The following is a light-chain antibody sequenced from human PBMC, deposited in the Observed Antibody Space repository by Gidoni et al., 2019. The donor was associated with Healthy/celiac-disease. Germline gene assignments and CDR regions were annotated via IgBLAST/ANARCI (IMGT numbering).Light chain of an antibody. Sequence: QSVLTQPPSASVTPGQRVTISCSGSSSNIGSNYVYWYQQLPGTAPKLLIYSNNQRPSGVPDRFAGSKSGTSASLAISGLRSEDEADYYCAAWDDSLSGRVFGGGTKLTVI. V-gene: IGLV1-47*02. CDR2: SNN. CDR3: AAWDDSLSGRV. J-gene: IGLJ3*02. CDR1: SSNIGSNY.